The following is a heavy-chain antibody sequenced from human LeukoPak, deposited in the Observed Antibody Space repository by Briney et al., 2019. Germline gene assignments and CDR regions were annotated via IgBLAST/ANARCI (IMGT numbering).Heavy chain of an antibody. J-gene: IGHJ4*02. CDR2: ISAYNGNT. V-gene: IGHV1-18*01. D-gene: IGHD1-7*01. CDR1: GYTFTSYG. Sequence: ASVKVSCKASGYTFTSYGISWVRQAPGQGLEWMGWISAYNGNTNYAQKLQGRVTMTTDTSTSTAYMELRSLRSDDTAVYYCAREQVPCNWNYVLGDYWGQGTLVTVSS. CDR3: AREQVPCNWNYVLGDY.